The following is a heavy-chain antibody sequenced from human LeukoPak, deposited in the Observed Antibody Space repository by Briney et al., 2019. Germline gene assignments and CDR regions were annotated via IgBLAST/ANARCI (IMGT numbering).Heavy chain of an antibody. CDR2: ITASNGNT. V-gene: IGHV1-18*01. CDR1: GYTFTNYG. D-gene: IGHD3-10*01. CDR3: ARTYYYSSGTYSVY. J-gene: IGHJ4*02. Sequence: ASVRVSCKASGYTFTNYGITWVRRAPGQGLEWMGWITASNGNTDYAPKFQGRVTMTTDTSTNTAYMELKSLRSDDTALYYCARTYYYSSGTYSVYWGQGTLVTVSS.